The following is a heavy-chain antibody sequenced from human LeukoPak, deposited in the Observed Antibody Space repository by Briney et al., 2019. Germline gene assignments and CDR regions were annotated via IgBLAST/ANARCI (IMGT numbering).Heavy chain of an antibody. D-gene: IGHD2/OR15-2a*01. Sequence: GGSLRLSCAASGFTFSGYTMNWVRQAPGKGLEWISSINPLRYIYYAESVKGRFTISRDNAKNSLYLQMNSLRAEDTAVYYCARARAGISMANYFDPWGQGTLVTVSS. CDR1: GFTFSGYT. CDR2: INPLRYI. CDR3: ARARAGISMANYFDP. J-gene: IGHJ5*02. V-gene: IGHV3-21*01.